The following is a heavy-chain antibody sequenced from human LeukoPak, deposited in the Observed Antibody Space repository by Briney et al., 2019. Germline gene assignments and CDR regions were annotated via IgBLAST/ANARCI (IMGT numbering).Heavy chain of an antibody. CDR3: ARRLAGFYPHDY. Sequence: SETPSLTCAVYGGSFSGYYWSWIRQPPGKGLEWIGEINHSGSTNYNPSLKSRVTISVDTSKNQFSLKLSSVTAADTAVYYCARRLAGFYPHDYWGQGTLVTVSS. D-gene: IGHD3-10*01. CDR1: GGSFSGYY. J-gene: IGHJ4*02. V-gene: IGHV4-34*01. CDR2: INHSGST.